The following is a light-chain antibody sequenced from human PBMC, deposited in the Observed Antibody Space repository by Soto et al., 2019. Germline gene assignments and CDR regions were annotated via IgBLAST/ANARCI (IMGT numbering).Light chain of an antibody. CDR3: QSYDNSLSHVV. V-gene: IGLV1-40*01. CDR2: GDN. CDR1: NSNIGSFYD. Sequence: QSVLTQPPSVSGAPGQRVTIPCTGSNSNIGSFYDVHWYQQLPGTVPKLLIYGDNNRPSGVPDRFSGSKSGTSAFLAITGLQAEDEADYYCQSYDNSLSHVVFGGGTKLTVL. J-gene: IGLJ2*01.